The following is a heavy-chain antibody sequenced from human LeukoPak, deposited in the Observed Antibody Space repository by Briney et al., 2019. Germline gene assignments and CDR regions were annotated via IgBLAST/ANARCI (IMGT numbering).Heavy chain of an antibody. J-gene: IGHJ5*02. Sequence: GGSLRLSCAASGFTFSSYWMSWVRQARGKGLEWVANIKQDGSEKYYVDSVKGRFTISRDNAKNSLYLQMNSLRAEDTAVYYCARVTIMVRGVIITSWFDPWGQGTLVTVSS. CDR3: ARVTIMVRGVIITSWFDP. CDR2: IKQDGSEK. CDR1: GFTFSSYW. V-gene: IGHV3-7*03. D-gene: IGHD3-10*01.